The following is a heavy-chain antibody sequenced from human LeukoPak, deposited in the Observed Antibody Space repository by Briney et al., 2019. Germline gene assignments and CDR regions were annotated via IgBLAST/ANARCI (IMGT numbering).Heavy chain of an antibody. V-gene: IGHV3-74*01. CDR1: GFTFSSYW. CDR2: INSGGSST. J-gene: IGHJ4*02. Sequence: GGSLRLSCAASGFTFSSYWMNWVRQVPGKGLVWVSRINSGGSSTSHADSVKGRFTISRDNAKITLYLQMNSLRAEATAVYYCARGGDYPFDYWGQRTLVTVSS. D-gene: IGHD4-17*01. CDR3: ARGGDYPFDY.